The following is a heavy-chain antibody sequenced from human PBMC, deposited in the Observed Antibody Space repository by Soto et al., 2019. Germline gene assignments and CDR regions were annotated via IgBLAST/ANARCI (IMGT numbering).Heavy chain of an antibody. V-gene: IGHV3-23*01. CDR3: AKDLFRGVVAPAARGRFDP. CDR1: GFTFSSYA. CDR2: ISGSGGST. J-gene: IGHJ5*02. Sequence: GGSLRLSCAASGFTFSSYAMSWVRQAPGKGLEWVSVISGSGGSTYYADSVKGRFTISRDNSKNTLYLQMNSLRAEDTAVYYCAKDLFRGVVAPAARGRFDPWGQGTLVTVSS. D-gene: IGHD2-2*01.